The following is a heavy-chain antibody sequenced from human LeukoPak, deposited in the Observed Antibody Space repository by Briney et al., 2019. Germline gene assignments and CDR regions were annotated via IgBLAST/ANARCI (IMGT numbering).Heavy chain of an antibody. CDR3: ARVGRSNWFDL. J-gene: IGHJ5*02. Sequence: PSETLSLTCTVSGGSISSYYWSWIRQPPGKGLEWIGYIYYSGSTNYNPSLKSRVTISEDTSKNQFSLKLSSVTAADTAVYYCARVGRSNWFDLWGQGTLVTVSS. V-gene: IGHV4-59*12. D-gene: IGHD6-19*01. CDR1: GGSISSYY. CDR2: IYYSGST.